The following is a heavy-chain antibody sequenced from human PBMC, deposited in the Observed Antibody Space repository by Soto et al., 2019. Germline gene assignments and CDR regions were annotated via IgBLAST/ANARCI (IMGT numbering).Heavy chain of an antibody. V-gene: IGHV1-3*01. Sequence: ASVKLSCKDSGYTFTSNAMHWVRQAPKQRLEWMGWINAGNGNTKYSQKFQGRVTITRDTSASTAYMELSSLRSEDTAVYYCARDGVGVVVVAANLDYWGQGTLVTVSS. D-gene: IGHD2-15*01. CDR3: ARDGVGVVVVAANLDY. CDR2: INAGNGNT. CDR1: GYTFTSNA. J-gene: IGHJ4*02.